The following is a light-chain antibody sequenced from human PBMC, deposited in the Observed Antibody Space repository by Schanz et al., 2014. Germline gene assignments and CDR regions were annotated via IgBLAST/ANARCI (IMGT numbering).Light chain of an antibody. V-gene: IGLV2-14*01. CDR3: SSHTSSNTWV. Sequence: QSALTQPASVSGSPGQSITISCTGTSSDVGGYNYVSWYQQHPGKAPKLMIYDVSNRPSGVSNRFSGSKSGNTASLTISGXXXEDEADYYCSSHTSSNTWVFGGGTKLTV. J-gene: IGLJ3*02. CDR2: DVS. CDR1: SSDVGGYNY.